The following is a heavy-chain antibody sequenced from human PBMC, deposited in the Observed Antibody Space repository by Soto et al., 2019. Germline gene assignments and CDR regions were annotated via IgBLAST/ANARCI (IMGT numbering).Heavy chain of an antibody. V-gene: IGHV3-30*18. J-gene: IGHJ3*02. Sequence: QVQLVESGGGVVQPGRSLRLSCAASGFTFSSYGIHWVRQAPGKGLEWVAVISYDGSNKYYADSVKGRFTISRDISENTVYLQMNRLASEDTAVYYCAKVTAPVVSLGDSFDIWGHGTMVTVSS. D-gene: IGHD2-2*01. CDR1: GFTFSSYG. CDR2: ISYDGSNK. CDR3: AKVTAPVVSLGDSFDI.